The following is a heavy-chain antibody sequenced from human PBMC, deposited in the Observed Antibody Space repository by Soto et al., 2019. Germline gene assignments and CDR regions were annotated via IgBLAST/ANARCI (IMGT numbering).Heavy chain of an antibody. J-gene: IGHJ4*02. CDR2: IDTSGDAM. V-gene: IGHV3-48*03. CDR3: ARELIGCGGDCLDY. CDR1: GFTFSNYE. D-gene: IGHD2-21*01. Sequence: PGGSLRLSCAVSGFTFSNYEWNWVRQAPGKGLEWISYIDTSGDAMFYADSVKGRFAVSRDNTMNSLYLQMNSLRAEDTAAYYCARELIGCGGDCLDYWGRGTLVTVSS.